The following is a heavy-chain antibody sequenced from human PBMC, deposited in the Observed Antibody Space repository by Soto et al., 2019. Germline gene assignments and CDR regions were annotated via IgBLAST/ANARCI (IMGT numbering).Heavy chain of an antibody. CDR1: GGSISHYY. Sequence: PSETLSLTCTVPGGSISHYYWSWIRQSPGKGLEWIGYAYYSGSTDYNPSLKSRVTTSVDTSKNQVSLKLNSVTTADTAVYYCARDRSTYGGGGTGEVKENWFDPWGPGTLVTVSS. CDR3: ARDRSTYGGGGTGEVKENWFDP. V-gene: IGHV4-59*01. J-gene: IGHJ5*02. D-gene: IGHD2-8*01. CDR2: AYYSGST.